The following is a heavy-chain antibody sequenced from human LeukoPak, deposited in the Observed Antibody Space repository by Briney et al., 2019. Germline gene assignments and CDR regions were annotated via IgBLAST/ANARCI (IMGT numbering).Heavy chain of an antibody. CDR2: ISGGGDNT. D-gene: IGHD3-22*01. J-gene: IGHJ4*02. CDR3: ARHYYYDTSDYNIRAFDY. CDR1: SGSV. V-gene: IGHV3-23*01. Sequence: GGSLRLSCAAFSGSVMSWVRQAPGKGLEWVSSISGGGDNTYYADSVKGRFTISRDNSKNTLYLQMNSLRAEDTAVYYCARHYYYDTSDYNIRAFDYWGQGTLVTVSS.